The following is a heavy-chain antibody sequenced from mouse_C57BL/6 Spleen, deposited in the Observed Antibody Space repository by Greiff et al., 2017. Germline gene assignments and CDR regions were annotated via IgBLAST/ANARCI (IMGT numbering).Heavy chain of an antibody. J-gene: IGHJ4*01. V-gene: IGHV1-81*01. CDR1: GYTFTSYG. Sequence: QVQLQQSGAELARPGASVKLSCKASGYTFTSYGISWVKQRTGQGLEWIGEIYPRSGNTYYNEKFKGKATLTADKSSSTAYMELRSLTSEDSAVYFCARKSTVVRLGDDWGQGTSVTVSS. D-gene: IGHD2-2*01. CDR3: ARKSTVVRLGDD. CDR2: IYPRSGNT.